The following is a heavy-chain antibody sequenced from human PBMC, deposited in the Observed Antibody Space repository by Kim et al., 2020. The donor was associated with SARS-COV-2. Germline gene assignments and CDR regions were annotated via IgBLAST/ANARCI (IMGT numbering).Heavy chain of an antibody. Sequence: STKHNPSLKSRVTISVDTSKNQFSLKLSSVTAADTAVYYCARGIAAAGDYWGQGTLVTVSS. CDR2: ST. J-gene: IGHJ4*02. CDR3: ARGIAAAGDY. V-gene: IGHV4-34*01. D-gene: IGHD6-13*01.